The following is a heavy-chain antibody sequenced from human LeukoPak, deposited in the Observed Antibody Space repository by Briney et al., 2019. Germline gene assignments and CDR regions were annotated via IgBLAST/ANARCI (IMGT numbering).Heavy chain of an antibody. Sequence: SETLSLTCIVSGGSISSDYWSWIRQPPGKGLEWIGYMYYSGSTNYNPSLKSRVTISVDASKNQFSLKLTSVTTADTAVYYCARARRDGYNYFDYWGQGILVTVSS. CDR2: MYYSGST. J-gene: IGHJ4*02. CDR3: ARARRDGYNYFDY. V-gene: IGHV4-59*01. CDR1: GGSISSDY. D-gene: IGHD5-24*01.